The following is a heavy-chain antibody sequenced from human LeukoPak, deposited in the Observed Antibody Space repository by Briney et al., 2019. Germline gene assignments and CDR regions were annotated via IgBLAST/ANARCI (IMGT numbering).Heavy chain of an antibody. CDR1: GGSISSSSYY. D-gene: IGHD3-3*01. V-gene: IGHV4-39*07. CDR2: IYYSGTT. CDR3: ASHNDFWSGYWERDAFDI. Sequence: PSETLSLTCTVSGGSISSSSYYWAWIRQPPGKGLECIGTIYYSGTTSYNPSLRSRVTISVDTSQNQFSLKLSSVTAADTAVYYCASHNDFWSGYWERDAFDIWGQGTMVTVSS. J-gene: IGHJ3*02.